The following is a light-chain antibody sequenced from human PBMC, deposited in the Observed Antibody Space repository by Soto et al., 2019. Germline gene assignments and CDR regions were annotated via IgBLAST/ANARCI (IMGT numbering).Light chain of an antibody. Sequence: EILLPQSPGTLSLSPGERATFSCRASESLSSSYLAWYQQKPSQAPRLLIYAASSRAAGIPDRFSGSGSGTDFTLTISRLEPEDFAVYYCQQYGSSPWTFGQGTKVDI. CDR3: QQYGSSPWT. J-gene: IGKJ1*01. CDR1: ESLSSSY. V-gene: IGKV3-20*01. CDR2: AAS.